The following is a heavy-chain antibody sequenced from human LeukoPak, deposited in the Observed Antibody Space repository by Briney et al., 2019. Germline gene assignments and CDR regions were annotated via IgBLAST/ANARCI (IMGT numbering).Heavy chain of an antibody. D-gene: IGHD2-2*01. CDR3: TRGTFGGDCSRTSCFSFDY. J-gene: IGHJ4*02. CDR2: IGSSGSYI. CDR1: GFTFSSYS. Sequence: KSGGSLRLSCAASGFTFSSYSMNWVRQAPGKGPEWVSSIGSSGSYIFYADSVKGRFAISRDNAKNSLSLQMNSLRAEDTAIFYCTRGTFGGDCSRTSCFSFDYWGQGTLVTVSS. V-gene: IGHV3-21*01.